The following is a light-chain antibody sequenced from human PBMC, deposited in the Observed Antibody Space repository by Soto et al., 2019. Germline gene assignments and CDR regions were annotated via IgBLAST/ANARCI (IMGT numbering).Light chain of an antibody. CDR2: AAS. Sequence: AIQMTQSPSSLSASVGDRVTITCRASQGISSDLGWYQQKPGEAPKLLIYAASTLQSGVPSRFSGSGSGTDFTLTISSLEPEDFATYYCQQYCNSPRTFGQGTKVEIK. J-gene: IGKJ1*01. V-gene: IGKV1-6*01. CDR1: QGISSD. CDR3: QQYCNSPRT.